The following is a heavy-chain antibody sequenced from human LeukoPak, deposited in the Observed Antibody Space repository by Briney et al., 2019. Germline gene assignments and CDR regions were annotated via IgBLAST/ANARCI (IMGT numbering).Heavy chain of an antibody. CDR1: GGSISSGDYY. D-gene: IGHD2-21*01. CDR2: INYSGST. J-gene: IGHJ6*02. Sequence: PSQTLSLTCTVSGGSISSGDYYWSWIRQPPGKGLEWIGFINYSGSTNYNPSLKSRVTISVDTSKNQFSLSLSSVTAADTAVYYCARITFVVEGYGMDVWGQGTTVTVSS. CDR3: ARITFVVEGYGMDV. V-gene: IGHV4-30-4*01.